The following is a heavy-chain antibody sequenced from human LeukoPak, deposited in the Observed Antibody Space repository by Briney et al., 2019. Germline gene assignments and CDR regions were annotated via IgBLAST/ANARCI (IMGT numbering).Heavy chain of an antibody. CDR2: IYPGDSDT. D-gene: IGHD1-20*01. J-gene: IGHJ4*02. CDR3: ARHFLPRRVTAAFDY. CDR1: GYSFTSYW. Sequence: GESLKISCKGSGYSFTSYWIGWVRQMPGKGLEWMGIIYPGDSDTRYSPSFQGQVTISADKSISTAHLQWSSLKASDTAMYYCARHFLPRRVTAAFDYWGQGTLVTVSS. V-gene: IGHV5-51*01.